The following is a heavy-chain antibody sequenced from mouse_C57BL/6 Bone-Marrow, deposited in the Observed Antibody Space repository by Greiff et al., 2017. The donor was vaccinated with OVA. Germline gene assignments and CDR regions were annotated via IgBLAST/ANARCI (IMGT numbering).Heavy chain of an antibody. J-gene: IGHJ3*01. CDR1: GFTFSSYG. V-gene: IGHV5-6*01. CDR3: ARHVLLWSTWFAY. CDR2: ISSGGSYT. D-gene: IGHD2-1*01. Sequence: EVKLMESGGDLVKPGGSLKLSCAASGFTFSSYGMSWVRQTPDKRLEWVATISSGGSYTYYPDSVKGRFTISRDNAKNTLYLQMSSLKSEDTAMYYCARHVLLWSTWFAYWGQGTLVTVSA.